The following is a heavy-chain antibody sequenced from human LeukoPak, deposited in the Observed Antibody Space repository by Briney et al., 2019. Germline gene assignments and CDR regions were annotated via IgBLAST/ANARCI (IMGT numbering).Heavy chain of an antibody. CDR2: ISGSGAKT. J-gene: IGHJ4*02. V-gene: IGHV3-23*01. D-gene: IGHD1-26*01. CDR3: AKEYSGSFSPFPSYFDY. Sequence: GGSLRLSCAASGFTFSTYAMNWVRKAPGKGLEWVSAISGSGAKTYYADFVKGRFTISRDNSKNTLYLQMNSLRAEDTAVYYCAKEYSGSFSPFPSYFDYWGQGTLVTVSS. CDR1: GFTFSTYA.